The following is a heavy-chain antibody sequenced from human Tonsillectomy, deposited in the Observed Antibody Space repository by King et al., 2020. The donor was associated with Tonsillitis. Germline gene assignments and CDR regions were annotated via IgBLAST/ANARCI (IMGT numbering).Heavy chain of an antibody. CDR3: AKDWAYVGSAGGFDN. CDR1: GFDFDKYG. D-gene: IGHD3-10*01. CDR2: ISWNSETI. Sequence: VQLVESGGGLVQPGRSLRLSCAASGFDFDKYGMHWVRQVPGKGLEWVAGISWNSETIDYEDSVKGRFTISRDNTENTLYLKMNSLRLDDTAFYYCAKDWAYVGSAGGFDNWGQGILVTVSS. J-gene: IGHJ4*02. V-gene: IGHV3-9*01.